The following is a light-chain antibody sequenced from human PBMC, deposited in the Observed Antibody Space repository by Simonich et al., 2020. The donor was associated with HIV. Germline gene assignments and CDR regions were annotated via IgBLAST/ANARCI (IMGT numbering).Light chain of an antibody. CDR3: SSYTSSLVI. Sequence: QSALTQPRSVSGSPGQSVTISCTGTSNDVVGYNYVSWFQQHPGKAPKVMIYEVSKRPSGVPERFSGSKSGNTASLTVSGLQAEDEADYYCSSYTSSLVIFGGGTKLTVL. CDR1: SNDVVGYNY. CDR2: EVS. J-gene: IGLJ2*01. V-gene: IGLV2-11*01.